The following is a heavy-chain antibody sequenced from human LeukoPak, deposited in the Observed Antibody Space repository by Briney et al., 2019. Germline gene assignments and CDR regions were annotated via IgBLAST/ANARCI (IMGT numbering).Heavy chain of an antibody. Sequence: ASVKVSCKASGGTFSSYAISWVRQAPGQGLEWMGRIIPILGIANYAQKFQGRVTITADKSTSTAYMELSSLRSEDTAVYYCAREANGLDNWFDPWGQGTLVTVSS. D-gene: IGHD3-16*01. V-gene: IGHV1-69*04. CDR1: GGTFSSYA. J-gene: IGHJ5*02. CDR3: AREANGLDNWFDP. CDR2: IIPILGIA.